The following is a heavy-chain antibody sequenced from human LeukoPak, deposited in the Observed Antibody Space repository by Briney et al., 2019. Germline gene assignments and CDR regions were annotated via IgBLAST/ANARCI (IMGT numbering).Heavy chain of an antibody. CDR3: AREGSYYYDSIDNWFDS. V-gene: IGHV3-74*01. Sequence: GGSLRLSCAASGFTFSSYWMHWVRQAPGKGLVWVSSINSDGSSTSYADSVKGRFTISRDNAKNTLYLQMNSLRAEDTAVYYYAREGSYYYDSIDNWFDSWGQGTLVTVSS. CDR2: INSDGSST. J-gene: IGHJ5*01. D-gene: IGHD3-22*01. CDR1: GFTFSSYW.